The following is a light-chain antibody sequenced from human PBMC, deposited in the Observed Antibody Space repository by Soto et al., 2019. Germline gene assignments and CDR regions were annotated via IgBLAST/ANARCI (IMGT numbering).Light chain of an antibody. CDR2: EVS. CDR1: SSDVGGYNY. Sequence: QSVLTQPPSASGSPGQSVTISCTGTSSDVGGYNYVSWYQQHPGKAPRIMIYEVSKRPSGVPDRFSGSKSGNTAPLTVSGLQAEDEADYYCSSYAGSHVVFGGGTKLTVL. V-gene: IGLV2-8*01. CDR3: SSYAGSHVV. J-gene: IGLJ2*01.